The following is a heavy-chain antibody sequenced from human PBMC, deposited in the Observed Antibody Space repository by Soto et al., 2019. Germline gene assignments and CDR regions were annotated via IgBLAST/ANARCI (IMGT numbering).Heavy chain of an antibody. CDR2: ISAYNGNT. J-gene: IGHJ4*02. V-gene: IGHV1-18*01. D-gene: IGHD2-2*03. CDR3: ARMRFGYCSSTSCHLFDY. Sequence: GASVKVCCKASGYTFTSYGISWVRQAPGQGLEWMGWISAYNGNTNYAQKLQGRVTMTTDTSTSTAYMELRSLRSDDTAVYYCARMRFGYCSSTSCHLFDYWGQGTLVTVSS. CDR1: GYTFTSYG.